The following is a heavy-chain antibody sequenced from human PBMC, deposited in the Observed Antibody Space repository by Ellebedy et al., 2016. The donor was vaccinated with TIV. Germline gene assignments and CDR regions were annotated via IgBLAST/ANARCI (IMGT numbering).Heavy chain of an antibody. D-gene: IGHD5-24*01. CDR1: GFTVSSNY. V-gene: IGHV3-53*01. Sequence: PGGSLRLSCAASGFTVSSNYMSWVRQAPGKGLEWVSVIYSGGRTYYADSVKGRFTISRDNSKNTLYLPMNSLRAEDTAVYYCARATSGFDYWGQGALATVSS. CDR2: IYSGGRT. J-gene: IGHJ4*02. CDR3: ARATSGFDY.